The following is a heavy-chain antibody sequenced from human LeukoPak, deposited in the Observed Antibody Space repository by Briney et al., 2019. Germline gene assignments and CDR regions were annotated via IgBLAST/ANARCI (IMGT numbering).Heavy chain of an antibody. CDR1: GFTFSGYW. J-gene: IGHJ3*02. CDR3: ARNQWLQFDAFDI. CDR2: IKQDGGDK. Sequence: GGSLRLSCAASGFTFSGYWMSWVRQAPGKGLEWVANIKQDGGDKYYVGSVKGRFTISRDNAKNSLYLQMNSLRAEDTAVYYCARNQWLQFDAFDIWGQGTMVTVSS. D-gene: IGHD5-24*01. V-gene: IGHV3-7*01.